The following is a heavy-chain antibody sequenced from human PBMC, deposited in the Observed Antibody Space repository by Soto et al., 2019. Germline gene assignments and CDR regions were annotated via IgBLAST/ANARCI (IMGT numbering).Heavy chain of an antibody. CDR1: GGSISSGGYY. CDR2: IYYSGST. CDR3: AREPNYYDSSGFGTEGQHDAFDI. V-gene: IGHV4-31*03. Sequence: SETLSLTCTVSGGSISSGGYYWSWIRQHPGKGLEWIGYIYYSGSTYYNPSLKSRVTISVDTSKNQFSLKLSSVTAADTAVYYCAREPNYYDSSGFGTEGQHDAFDIWGQGTMVTVSS. J-gene: IGHJ3*02. D-gene: IGHD3-22*01.